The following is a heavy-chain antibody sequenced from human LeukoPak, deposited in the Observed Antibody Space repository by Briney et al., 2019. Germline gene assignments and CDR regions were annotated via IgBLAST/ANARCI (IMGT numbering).Heavy chain of an antibody. D-gene: IGHD1-1*01. Sequence: SETLSLTCSVSDDSITMYYWTWIRQPPGKGLEWIGYVDHTGSTNFNPSLNGRVSISRDTTNYLFSLRLRSVTAADTAVYFCARGRVSSSTWYSTYYYYFYMDVWGKGTTVTVSS. CDR1: DDSITMYY. CDR2: VDHTGST. V-gene: IGHV4-59*01. J-gene: IGHJ6*03. CDR3: ARGRVSSSTWYSTYYYYFYMDV.